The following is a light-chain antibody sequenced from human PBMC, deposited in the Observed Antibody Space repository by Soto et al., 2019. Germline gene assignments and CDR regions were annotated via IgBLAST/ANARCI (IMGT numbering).Light chain of an antibody. J-gene: IGKJ3*01. CDR1: QSVSSSY. CDR3: QQYGSSLLT. CDR2: GAS. V-gene: IGKV3-20*01. Sequence: EIVLTQSPGTLSLSPGERATLSCRASQSVSSSYLAWYQQKPGQAPRLLIYGASSRATGIPDRFSGSGSGTDFPLTISRLEPEDFAVYYCQQYGSSLLTFGPGTKVDIK.